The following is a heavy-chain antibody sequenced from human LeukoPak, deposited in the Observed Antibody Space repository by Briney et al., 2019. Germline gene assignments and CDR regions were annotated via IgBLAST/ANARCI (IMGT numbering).Heavy chain of an antibody. J-gene: IGHJ5*02. Sequence: SETLSPTCAVYGGSFSGYYWSWIRQPPGKGLEWIGEINHRGSTNYNPSLKSRVTISVDTSKNQFSLKLSSVTAADTAVYYCARSRGGFDPWGQETLVTVSS. CDR2: INHRGST. CDR1: GGSFSGYY. D-gene: IGHD5-24*01. V-gene: IGHV4-34*01. CDR3: ARSRGGFDP.